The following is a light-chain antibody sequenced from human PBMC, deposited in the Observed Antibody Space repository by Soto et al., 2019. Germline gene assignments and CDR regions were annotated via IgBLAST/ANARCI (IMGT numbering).Light chain of an antibody. CDR2: GAS. J-gene: IGKJ1*01. V-gene: IGKV3-20*01. CDR1: QSVSSSY. Sequence: EIVLTQSPGTLSLSPGERATLSCRASQSVSSSYLAWYQQKPGQAPRRLIYGASSRPTGIPDRFSGSGSGTDFTLTISRLEPEDFAVYYWQQYGSSPQWTFGQGTKVEIK. CDR3: QQYGSSPQWT.